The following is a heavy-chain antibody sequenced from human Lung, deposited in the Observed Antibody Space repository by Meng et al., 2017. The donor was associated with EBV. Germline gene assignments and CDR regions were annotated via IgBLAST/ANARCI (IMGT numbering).Heavy chain of an antibody. V-gene: IGHV3-15*01. Sequence: EVQLVESXXGXVXXGGXLRPSCAASGFTFRSYWMHWVRQAPGKGLVWVGCIKSKTDGGTTDYAAPVKGRFTISRDDSKNMLYLQMNSLKTEDTAVYYCTRWSYGGTAYWGQGTLVTVSS. D-gene: IGHD4-23*01. CDR2: IKSKTDGGTT. CDR1: GFTFRSYW. CDR3: TRWSYGGTAY. J-gene: IGHJ4*02.